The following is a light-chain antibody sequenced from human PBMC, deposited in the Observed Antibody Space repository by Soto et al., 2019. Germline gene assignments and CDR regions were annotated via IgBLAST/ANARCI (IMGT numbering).Light chain of an antibody. J-gene: IGLJ3*02. Sequence: QPVLTQPPSVSEAPRQRVTISCSGSSTNIGNNAVNWYQQLPGEAPKLLIYYDDLLPSGVSDRFSGSKSGTSASLAISGLQSEDEADYYCASWDDSLNGWVFGGGTKLTVL. CDR3: ASWDDSLNGWV. CDR2: YDD. V-gene: IGLV1-36*01. CDR1: STNIGNNA.